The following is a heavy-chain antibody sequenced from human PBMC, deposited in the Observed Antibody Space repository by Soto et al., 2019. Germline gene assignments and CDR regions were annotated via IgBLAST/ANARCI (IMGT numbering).Heavy chain of an antibody. V-gene: IGHV4-30-4*08. Sequence: SETLSLTCTVSGGSISSTGYYWGWIRQPPGKGLEWIGYIYYSGSTYYNPSLKSRVTISIDTSKNQFSLKLSSVTAADTAVYYCARDGFFGRSGYFDYWGQGTLVTVSS. CDR1: GGSISSTGYY. J-gene: IGHJ4*02. CDR3: ARDGFFGRSGYFDY. D-gene: IGHD3-3*01. CDR2: IYYSGST.